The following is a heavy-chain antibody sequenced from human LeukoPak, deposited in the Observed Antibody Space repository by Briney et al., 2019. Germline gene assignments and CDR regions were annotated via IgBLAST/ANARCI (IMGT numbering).Heavy chain of an antibody. CDR2: ISSSRATI. CDR1: GFSVTSNH. J-gene: IGHJ3*02. D-gene: IGHD3-16*01. CDR3: ARDLVSGAYTFDI. Sequence: EGSLRLSCAASGFSVTSNHMNWVRQAPGKGLEWVSYISSSRATIYYADSVKGRFTVSRDNAKNSLYLQMNSLRAEDTAIYYCARDLVSGAYTFDIWGQGTMVTVSS. V-gene: IGHV3-48*04.